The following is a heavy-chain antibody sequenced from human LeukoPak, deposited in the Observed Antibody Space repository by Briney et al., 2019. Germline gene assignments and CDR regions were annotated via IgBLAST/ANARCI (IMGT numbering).Heavy chain of an antibody. CDR1: GFTFSNYA. D-gene: IGHD2/OR15-2a*01. Sequence: GGSLRLSCAASGFTFSNYAMTWVCQAPGKGLEWVSTISDSGVGTYYADSVKGRFTISRDNSKNTLYLQMNSLRAEDTAVYYCAKLLVAYWGQGTLVTVSS. CDR2: ISDSGVGT. V-gene: IGHV3-23*01. J-gene: IGHJ4*02. CDR3: AKLLVAY.